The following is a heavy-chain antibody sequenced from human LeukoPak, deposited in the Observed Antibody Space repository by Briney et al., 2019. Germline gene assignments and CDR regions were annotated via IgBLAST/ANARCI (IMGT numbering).Heavy chain of an antibody. CDR3: ARAEGGGYSSSSGGYYMDV. Sequence: ASVKVSCKASGYTFTSYDINWVRQATGQGLEWMGWMNPNSGNTGYAQKFQGRVTVTRNTSISTAYMELSSLRSEDTAVYYCARAEGGGYSSSSGGYYMDVWGKGTTVTVSS. J-gene: IGHJ6*03. V-gene: IGHV1-8*01. D-gene: IGHD6-6*01. CDR1: GYTFTSYD. CDR2: MNPNSGNT.